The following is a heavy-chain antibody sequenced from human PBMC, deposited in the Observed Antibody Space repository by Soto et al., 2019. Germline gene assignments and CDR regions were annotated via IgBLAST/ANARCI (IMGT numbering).Heavy chain of an antibody. CDR1: GFTFSSYA. CDR3: ARGIGGSYGGTIDI. Sequence: QVQLVESGGGVVQPGRSLRLSCAASGFTFSSYAMHWVRQAPGKGLEWVAVISYDGSNKYYADSVKGRFTLSRDTSKNTLYLQMNSLRVEDTAVYCCARGIGGSYGGTIDIWGQGTMVTVSS. V-gene: IGHV3-30-3*01. J-gene: IGHJ3*02. D-gene: IGHD1-26*01. CDR2: ISYDGSNK.